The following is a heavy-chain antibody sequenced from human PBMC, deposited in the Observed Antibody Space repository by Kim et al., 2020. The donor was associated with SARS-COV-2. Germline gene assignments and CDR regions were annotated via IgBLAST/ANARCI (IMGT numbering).Heavy chain of an antibody. J-gene: IGHJ6*02. CDR3: ARDLAAESYYYGMDV. D-gene: IGHD6-13*01. V-gene: IGHV4-34*01. Sequence: SETLSLTCAVYGGTFSGYYWSWIRQPPGKGLEWIGEINHNGSTNYNPYLKSRVTISVDTSKNQFSLKLSSVTAADTAVYYCARDLAAESYYYGMDVWGQGTTVTVSS. CDR1: GGTFSGYY. CDR2: INHNGST.